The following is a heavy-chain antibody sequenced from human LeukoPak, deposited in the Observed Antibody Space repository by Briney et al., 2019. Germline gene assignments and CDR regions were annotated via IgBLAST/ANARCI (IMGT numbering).Heavy chain of an antibody. Sequence: SETLSLTCAVYGGSFSGYYWSWIRQPPGKGLEWIGEINHSGSTNYNPSLKSRVTISVDTSKNQFSLKLSSVTAADTAVYYCARTGAIVPIDYWGPGTLVTVSS. V-gene: IGHV4-34*01. CDR2: INHSGST. CDR1: GGSFSGYY. D-gene: IGHD1-26*01. CDR3: ARTGAIVPIDY. J-gene: IGHJ4*02.